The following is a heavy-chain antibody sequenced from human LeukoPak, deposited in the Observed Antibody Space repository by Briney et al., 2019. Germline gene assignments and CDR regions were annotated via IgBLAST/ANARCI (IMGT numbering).Heavy chain of an antibody. CDR3: AKGRGVGDY. CDR2: ISGGGSST. V-gene: IGHV3-23*01. Sequence: GGSLRLSCAASGFTFSRYAMTWVRQAPGKGLEWVSAISGGGSSTHYADSVKGRFTISRDNSKNTLYLQMNSLRAEDTAVYYCAKGRGVGDYWGQGTLVTVSS. J-gene: IGHJ4*02. CDR1: GFTFSRYA. D-gene: IGHD1-26*01.